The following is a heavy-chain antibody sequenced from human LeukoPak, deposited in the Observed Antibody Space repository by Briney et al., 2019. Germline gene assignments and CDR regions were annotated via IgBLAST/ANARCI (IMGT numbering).Heavy chain of an antibody. Sequence: SETLSLTCAVSGVSISSGDYSWSWIRQPPGKGLEWIGYIYHSGSTYYNPSLKSRVTISVDTSKNQFSLKLSSVTAADTAVYYCARQVWERIFDYWGQGTLVTVSS. D-gene: IGHD1-1*01. CDR3: ARQVWERIFDY. J-gene: IGHJ4*02. CDR2: IYHSGST. V-gene: IGHV4-30-2*01. CDR1: GVSISSGDYS.